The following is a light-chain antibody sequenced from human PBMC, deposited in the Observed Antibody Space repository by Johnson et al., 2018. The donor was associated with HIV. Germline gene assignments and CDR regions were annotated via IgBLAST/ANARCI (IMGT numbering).Light chain of an antibody. V-gene: IGLV1-51*02. CDR1: SSNIGNNY. CDR2: ENN. CDR3: GTWDSRLSAPYV. J-gene: IGLJ1*01. Sequence: QSVLTQPPSVSAAPGQKVTISCSGSSSNIGNNYVSWYQQLPGTAPKPLIYENNKRPSGIPDRFSGSKSGTPATLGITGLQTGAEADYYCGTWDSRLSAPYVFGTGTKVTVL.